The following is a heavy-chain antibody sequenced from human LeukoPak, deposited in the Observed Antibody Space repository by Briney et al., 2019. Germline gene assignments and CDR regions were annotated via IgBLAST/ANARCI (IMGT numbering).Heavy chain of an antibody. J-gene: IGHJ6*02. CDR1: GYTFTSYG. CDR2: ISAYNGNT. CDR3: ARGSSSWYGYYYYGMDV. V-gene: IGHV1-18*01. Sequence: ASVKVSCKASGYTFTSYGISWVRQAPGQGLEWMGWISAYNGNTNYAQKLQSRVTMSTDTSTSTAYMELRSLRSDDTAVYYCARGSSSWYGYYYYGMDVWGQGTTVTVSS. D-gene: IGHD6-13*01.